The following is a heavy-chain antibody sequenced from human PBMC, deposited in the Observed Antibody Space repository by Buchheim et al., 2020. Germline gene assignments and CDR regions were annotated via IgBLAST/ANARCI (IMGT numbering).Heavy chain of an antibody. Sequence: EVQLVESGGGLVKPGGSLRLSCAASGFTFSSYSMNWVRQAPGKGLEWVSSISSSSSYIYYAESVKGRFTISRDNAKNSLYLQMNSLRAEDTAVYYCARDSTGGYSYGRYYYYYMDVWGKGTT. CDR1: GFTFSSYS. CDR2: ISSSSSYI. J-gene: IGHJ6*03. D-gene: IGHD5-18*01. V-gene: IGHV3-21*01. CDR3: ARDSTGGYSYGRYYYYYMDV.